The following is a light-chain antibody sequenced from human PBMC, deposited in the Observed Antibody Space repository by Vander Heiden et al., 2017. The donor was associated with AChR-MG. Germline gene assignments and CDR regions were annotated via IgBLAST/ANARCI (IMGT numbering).Light chain of an antibody. V-gene: IGLV1-51*01. CDR1: SSNIGINY. Sequence: QSVLTQPPSVSAAAGQRVTIACAGSSSNIGINYVSWYHQLPGTAPKLLIYDNNKRPSGIPDRFSGSKSGTSATLGITGLQTGDEADYYCATWDSGLSAVVFGTGTKVSVL. J-gene: IGLJ1*01. CDR3: ATWDSGLSAVV. CDR2: DNN.